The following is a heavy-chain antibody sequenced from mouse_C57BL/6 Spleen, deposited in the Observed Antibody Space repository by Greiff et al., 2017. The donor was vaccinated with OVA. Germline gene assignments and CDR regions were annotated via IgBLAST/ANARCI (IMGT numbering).Heavy chain of an antibody. Sequence: EVQLQQSGPELVKPGASVKISCKASGYSFTGYYMNWVKQSPEKSLEWIGEINPSTGGTTYTQKFKAKATLTVDKSSSTDYMQLKSLTSEDSAVYYWARLYDHGSSDHYAMDYWGQGTSVTVSA. CDR2: INPSTGGT. J-gene: IGHJ4*01. CDR3: ARLYDHGSSDHYAMDY. V-gene: IGHV1-42*01. CDR1: GYSFTGYY. D-gene: IGHD1-1*01.